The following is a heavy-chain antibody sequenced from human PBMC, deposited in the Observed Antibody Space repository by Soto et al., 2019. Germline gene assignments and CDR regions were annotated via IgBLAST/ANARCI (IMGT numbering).Heavy chain of an antibody. CDR2: ISNNGGST. V-gene: IGHV3-23*01. CDR1: GFIFSSFA. J-gene: IGHJ4*02. CDR3: AKDPDISGWYQTDLDY. D-gene: IGHD6-19*01. Sequence: LRLSCAASGFIFSSFAMSWVRQAPGKGLEWVSTISNNGGSTYSADSVRGRFTISRDNSKNTLYLQMNSLRAEDTAVYYCAKDPDISGWYQTDLDYWGQGTLVTVSS.